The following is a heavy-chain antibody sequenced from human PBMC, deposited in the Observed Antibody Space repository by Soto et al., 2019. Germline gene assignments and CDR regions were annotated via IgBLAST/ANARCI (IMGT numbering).Heavy chain of an antibody. CDR2: ISGSGIST. V-gene: IGHV3-23*01. CDR3: AKDQGVSGAYSYGYDY. Sequence: GSLRLSCAGSGFPFSSHAMSWVRQAPGKGLEWVSAISGSGISTYNADSVKGRFTISRDNSRNTLYLQMNSLRAEDTALYYCAKDQGVSGAYSYGYDYWGQGTLVTVS. CDR1: GFPFSSHA. D-gene: IGHD5-18*01. J-gene: IGHJ4*02.